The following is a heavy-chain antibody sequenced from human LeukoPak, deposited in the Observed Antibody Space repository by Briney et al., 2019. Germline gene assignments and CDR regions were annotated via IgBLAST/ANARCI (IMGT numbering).Heavy chain of an antibody. CDR3: ARGRRFVVVVAATYYFDY. J-gene: IGHJ4*02. D-gene: IGHD2-15*01. Sequence: GGSLRLSCAASGFTFSGNWMSWARQAPGKGLEWVANIKQDGNEKSYVDSVKGRFTISRDNAKNSLYLQMNSLRAEDTAVYYCARGRRFVVVVAATYYFDYWGQGTLVTVSS. CDR1: GFTFSGNW. CDR2: IKQDGNEK. V-gene: IGHV3-7*01.